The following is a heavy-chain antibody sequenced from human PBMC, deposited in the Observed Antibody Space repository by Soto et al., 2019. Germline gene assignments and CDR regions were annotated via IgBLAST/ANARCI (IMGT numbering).Heavy chain of an antibody. CDR2: INSDGTDI. J-gene: IGHJ4*02. CDR3: ARDTTTGLDN. CDR1: GFTFSSDW. D-gene: IGHD4-17*01. Sequence: EVNLMESGGGSVQPGGSLRLSCVASGFTFSSDWMHWVRQAPGRGLVWVSRINSDGTDITYADLVKGRFTISRDNAKNTLYLQMNNLRAEDTAVYYCARDTTTGLDNWGQGTLVTVSS. V-gene: IGHV3-74*03.